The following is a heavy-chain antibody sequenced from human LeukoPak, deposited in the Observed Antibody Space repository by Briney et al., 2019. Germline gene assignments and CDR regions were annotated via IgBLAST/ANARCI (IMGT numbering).Heavy chain of an antibody. CDR2: IYGGGSI. CDR3: ARGAGYNYPYYFDY. V-gene: IGHV3-53*01. D-gene: IGHD5-24*01. Sequence: GGSLPLSCAATGFIHSSNHMNWVRQAPGKELAWVSVIYGGGSICCADSVKGRFTISRDNSNNALYLQMNNLRGEGTAVYYCARGAGYNYPYYFDYWGQGTLVTVSS. CDR1: GFIHSSNH. J-gene: IGHJ4*02.